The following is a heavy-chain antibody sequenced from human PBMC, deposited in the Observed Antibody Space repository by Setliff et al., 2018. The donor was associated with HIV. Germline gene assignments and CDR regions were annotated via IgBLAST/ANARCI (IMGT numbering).Heavy chain of an antibody. CDR3: TRAQIAAPRPFDY. V-gene: IGHV4-34*01. CDR2: VNHKGVA. CDR1: GGAFSGYQ. Sequence: SETMSLTCAVYGGAFSGYQWTWIRQSQGRGMEWIGEVNHKGVAKYSPALMRHATISAETSKNQFSLRLSSVTAADTALYFCTRAQIAAPRPFDYWGQGTLVTVSS. D-gene: IGHD2-21*01. J-gene: IGHJ4*02.